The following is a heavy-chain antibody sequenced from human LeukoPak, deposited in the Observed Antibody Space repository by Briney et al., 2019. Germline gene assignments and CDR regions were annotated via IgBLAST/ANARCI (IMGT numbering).Heavy chain of an antibody. J-gene: IGHJ4*02. CDR3: VRRGYGDSDDY. V-gene: IGHV3-66*01. CDR1: GFNVNTNY. D-gene: IGHD4-17*01. Sequence: GGSLRLFYAPSGFNVNTNYMSWVRQAPGKGLEWVSVIYSGGSTYSVDSVQGRFTISRDSPKNTLYLQMNSLRAEDTAVYYCVRRGYGDSDDYWGQGTLVTVSS. CDR2: IYSGGST.